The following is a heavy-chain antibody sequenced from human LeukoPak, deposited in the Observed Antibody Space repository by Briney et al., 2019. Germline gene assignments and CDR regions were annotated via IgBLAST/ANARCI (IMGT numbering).Heavy chain of an antibody. CDR3: ARDPGGIHSY. V-gene: IGHV3-33*01. Sequence: GRSLRLSCAASGFTFSSYGMHWVRQAPGKGLEWVAVIWYDGSNKYHADSVQGRFTISRDNSKNMVYLQMNSLRDEDTAVYYCARDPGGIHSYWGQGTLVTVSS. CDR1: GFTFSSYG. D-gene: IGHD1-26*01. J-gene: IGHJ4*02. CDR2: IWYDGSNK.